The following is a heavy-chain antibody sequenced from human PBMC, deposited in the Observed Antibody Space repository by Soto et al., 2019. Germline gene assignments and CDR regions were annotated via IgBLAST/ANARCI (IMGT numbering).Heavy chain of an antibody. CDR3: ATNYGSGSTHFDY. Sequence: QVQLVQSGAEVKKPGSSVRVSCTASGDTFNFYTISWVRQVPGQRPEWMGRIIPMLGMSNYAQKFQGRVTIMADKSTSTVYMNLSGVTSEDTAVYYCATNYGSGSTHFDYWGQGTLVTVSS. J-gene: IGHJ4*02. CDR1: GDTFNFYT. V-gene: IGHV1-69*02. D-gene: IGHD3-10*01. CDR2: IIPMLGMS.